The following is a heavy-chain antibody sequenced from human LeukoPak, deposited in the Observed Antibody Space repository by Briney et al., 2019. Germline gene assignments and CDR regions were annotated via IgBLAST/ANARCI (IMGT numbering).Heavy chain of an antibody. J-gene: IGHJ4*02. V-gene: IGHV3-43*01. D-gene: IGHD3-22*01. CDR2: ISWDGTT. Sequence: PGGSLRLSCVASGFTFEDYTMPWVRQAPGKTLEWVSLISWDGTTYYTDSVNGRFTISRDNSKNSLYLQMDTLRSEDTAFYYCVKDLSYESSGHVLEYWGQGTLVTVSS. CDR1: GFTFEDYT. CDR3: VKDLSYESSGHVLEY.